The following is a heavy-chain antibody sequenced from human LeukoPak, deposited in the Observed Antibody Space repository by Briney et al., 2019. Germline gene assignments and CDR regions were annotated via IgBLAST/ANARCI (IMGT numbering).Heavy chain of an antibody. CDR2: ISSSGSTI. CDR1: GFTFSSYE. J-gene: IGHJ6*03. Sequence: GGSLRLSCAASGFTFSSYEINWVRQAPEKGLEWVSYISSSGSTIYYADSVKGRFTISRDNAKNSLYLQMNSLRAEDTAVYYCARDQSSSWSYYYYYYMDVWGKGTTVTVSS. D-gene: IGHD6-13*01. CDR3: ARDQSSSWSYYYYYYMDV. V-gene: IGHV3-48*03.